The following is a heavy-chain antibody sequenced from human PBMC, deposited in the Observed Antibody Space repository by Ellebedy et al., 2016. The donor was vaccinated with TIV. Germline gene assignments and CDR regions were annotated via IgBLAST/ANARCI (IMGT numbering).Heavy chain of an antibody. CDR1: GFTFSTYS. J-gene: IGHJ4*02. D-gene: IGHD5-12*01. Sequence: PGGPLRLSCAASGFTFSTYSMHWVRQAPGKGLEWVADITSGVSLKNYAYSVDGRFTISRDDSKSTLFLQMNSLRPDDTALYYCAKDQEQYSGYDSPDYWGQGTLVTVSP. CDR3: AKDQEQYSGYDSPDY. V-gene: IGHV3-30*04. CDR2: ITSGVSLK.